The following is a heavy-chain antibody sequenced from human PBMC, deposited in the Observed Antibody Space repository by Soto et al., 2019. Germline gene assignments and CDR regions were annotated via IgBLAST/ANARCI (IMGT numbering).Heavy chain of an antibody. V-gene: IGHV5-10-1*01. CDR1: GYSFTSYW. Sequence: GESLKICCKGSGYSFTSYWLSWVRQMPGKGLEWMGRIDPSDSYTNYSPSFQGHVTISADKSISTAYLQWSSLKASDTAMYYCARRGSSGWYGGWFDPWGQGTLVTVSS. CDR3: ARRGSSGWYGGWFDP. J-gene: IGHJ5*02. CDR2: IDPSDSYT. D-gene: IGHD6-19*01.